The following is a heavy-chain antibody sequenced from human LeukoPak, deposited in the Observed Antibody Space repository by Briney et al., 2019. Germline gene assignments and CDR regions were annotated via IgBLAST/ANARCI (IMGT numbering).Heavy chain of an antibody. V-gene: IGHV3-7*01. Sequence: GGSLRLSCAASGFTFSSYWMSWVRQAPGKGLEWVANIKQDGSEKYYVDSVKGRFTISRDNAKNSLYLQMNSLRAEDTAVYYCARPKSSSSPYYYYYMDVWGKGTTVTVSS. CDR3: ARPKSSSSPYYYYYMDV. J-gene: IGHJ6*03. D-gene: IGHD6-6*01. CDR1: GFTFSSYW. CDR2: IKQDGSEK.